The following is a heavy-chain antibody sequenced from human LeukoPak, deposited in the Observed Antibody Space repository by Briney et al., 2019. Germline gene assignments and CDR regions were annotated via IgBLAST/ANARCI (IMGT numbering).Heavy chain of an antibody. CDR3: ARPGTNSPGNFLPFDY. Sequence: GESLKISCNTSGYTFTTFWIGWVRQLPGKGLEWMGIIYPGDSDTRYSPSFQGQVTISADKSIATAYLQWSSLRASDTAMYYCARPGTNSPGNFLPFDYWGQGTLVSVSS. D-gene: IGHD4-23*01. V-gene: IGHV5-51*01. J-gene: IGHJ4*02. CDR2: IYPGDSDT. CDR1: GYTFTTFW.